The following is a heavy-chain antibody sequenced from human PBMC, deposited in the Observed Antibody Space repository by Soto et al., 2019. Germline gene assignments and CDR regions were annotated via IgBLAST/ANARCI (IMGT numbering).Heavy chain of an antibody. D-gene: IGHD1-26*01. CDR1: GFTFSTYS. Sequence: TGGSLRLSCAASGFTFSTYSMTWVRQAPGKGLEWVSAISGSGGGTYYADSVKGRFTISRDNSKNTLYLQIKSLRAEDTAVFYCAKEPRRGSYWSAPIDYWGQGTLVTVSS. V-gene: IGHV3-23*01. CDR2: ISGSGGGT. J-gene: IGHJ4*02. CDR3: AKEPRRGSYWSAPIDY.